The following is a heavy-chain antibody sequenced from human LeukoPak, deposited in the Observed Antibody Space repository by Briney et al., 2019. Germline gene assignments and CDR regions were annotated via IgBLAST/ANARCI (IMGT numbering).Heavy chain of an antibody. CDR1: GFTFSSYA. CDR3: AKDRMTTVTLTAFDI. CDR2: ISYDGTNK. D-gene: IGHD4-17*01. Sequence: GRSLRLSCAASGFTFSSYAMHWVRQAPGKGLEWVAVISYDGTNKYYADSVKGRFTISRDNSKNTLYLQMNSLRAEDTAVYYCAKDRMTTVTLTAFDIWGQGTMVTVSS. V-gene: IGHV3-30*04. J-gene: IGHJ3*02.